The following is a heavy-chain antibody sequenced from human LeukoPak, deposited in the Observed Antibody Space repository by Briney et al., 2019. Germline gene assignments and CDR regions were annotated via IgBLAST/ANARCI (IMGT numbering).Heavy chain of an antibody. V-gene: IGHV3-33*01. CDR2: IWYDGSNK. J-gene: IGHJ4*02. CDR3: ARGSDYVWGSYRHPFGY. D-gene: IGHD3-16*02. Sequence: PGGSLRLSCAASGFTFSSYGMHWVRQAPGEGLEWVAVIWYDGSNKYYADSVKGRFTISRDNSKNTLYLQMNSLRAEDTAVYYCARGSDYVWGSYRHPFGYWGQGTLVTVSS. CDR1: GFTFSSYG.